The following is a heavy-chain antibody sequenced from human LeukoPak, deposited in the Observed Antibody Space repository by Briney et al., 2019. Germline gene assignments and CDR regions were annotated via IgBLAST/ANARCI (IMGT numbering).Heavy chain of an antibody. CDR3: ARYAGNLELPH. CDR2: ISAYNGNT. V-gene: IGHV1-18*01. Sequence: GASVTVSCTSSGYTFTSYGISWVRQAPGQGLEWMGWISAYNGNTNYAQKLQGRVTMTTDTSASTAYMELRSLRSDDTAVYYCARYAGNLELPHWGQGTLVTVSS. CDR1: GYTFTSYG. J-gene: IGHJ4*02. D-gene: IGHD1-7*01.